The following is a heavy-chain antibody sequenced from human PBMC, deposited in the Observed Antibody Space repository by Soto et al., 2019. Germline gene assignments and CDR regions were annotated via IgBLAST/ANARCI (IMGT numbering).Heavy chain of an antibody. J-gene: IGHJ4*02. CDR3: ARKPGIAVADHYY. CDR2: ISSSSSYI. Sequence: GGSLRLSCAASGFTFSSYSMNWVRQAPGKGLEWVSSISSSSSYIYYADSVKGRFTISRDNAKNSLYLQMNSLRAEDTAVYYCARKPGIAVADHYYWGQGTLVTVSS. CDR1: GFTFSSYS. V-gene: IGHV3-21*01. D-gene: IGHD6-19*01.